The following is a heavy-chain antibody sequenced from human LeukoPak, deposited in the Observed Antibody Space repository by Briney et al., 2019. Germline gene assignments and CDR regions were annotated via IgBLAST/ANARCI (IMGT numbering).Heavy chain of an antibody. CDR3: AKGLGKATVTPLGY. CDR2: ISGSGGST. CDR1: GFTFSNYS. J-gene: IGHJ4*02. D-gene: IGHD4-11*01. V-gene: IGHV3-23*01. Sequence: GGSLRLSCAASGFTFSNYSMTWVRQAPGKGLEWVSGISGSGGSTYYADSVKGRFTISRDNSKNTLYLQMDSLRAEDTAVYYCAKGLGKATVTPLGYWGQGTLVTVSS.